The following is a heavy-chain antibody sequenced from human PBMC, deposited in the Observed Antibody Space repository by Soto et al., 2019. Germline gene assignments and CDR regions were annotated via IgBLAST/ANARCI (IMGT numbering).Heavy chain of an antibody. V-gene: IGHV6-1*01. CDR3: AKGDNLGPKTGYAFDP. J-gene: IGHJ5*02. CDR2: TYFRSKWYN. D-gene: IGHD5-12*01. Sequence: SQTLSLTCAISGDSVSSNTASWNWIRQSPSRGLEWLGRTYFRSKWYNDYAVSVKGRIIINPDTSNNQFSLQLNSVTLEDTAVYFCAKGDNLGPKTGYAFDPWGQGIMVTVSS. CDR1: GDSVSSNTAS.